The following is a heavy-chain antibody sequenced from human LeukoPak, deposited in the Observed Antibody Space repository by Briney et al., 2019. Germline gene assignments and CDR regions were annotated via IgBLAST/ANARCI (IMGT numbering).Heavy chain of an antibody. CDR2: INSDGSST. CDR3: ARGSGWELLIDY. D-gene: IGHD1-26*01. V-gene: IGHV3-74*01. J-gene: IGHJ4*02. CDR1: GFTFSSYW. Sequence: GGSLRLSCAASGFTFSSYWMHWVRQAPGKGLVWVSRINSDGSSTSYADSVKGRFTISRDNAKNTLYLQMNSLRAEDTAVCYCARGSGWELLIDYWGQGTLVTVSS.